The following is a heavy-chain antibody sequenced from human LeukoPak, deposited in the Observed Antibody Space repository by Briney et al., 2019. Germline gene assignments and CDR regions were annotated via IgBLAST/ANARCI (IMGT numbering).Heavy chain of an antibody. CDR2: IIPIFGTA. D-gene: IGHD6-19*01. V-gene: IGHV1-69*13. J-gene: IGHJ4*02. CDR3: ARSGSAGDSSGWYD. Sequence: VASVKVSCKASGGTFSSYAISWVRQAPGQGLEWMGGIIPIFGTANYAQKFQGRVTITANESTSTAYMELSSLRSEDTAVYYCARSGSAGDSSGWYDWGQGTLVTVSS. CDR1: GGTFSSYA.